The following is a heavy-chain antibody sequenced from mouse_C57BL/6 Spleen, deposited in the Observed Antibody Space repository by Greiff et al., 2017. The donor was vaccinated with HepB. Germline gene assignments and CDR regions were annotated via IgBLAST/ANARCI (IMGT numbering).Heavy chain of an antibody. J-gene: IGHJ2*01. V-gene: IGHV1-42*01. CDR2: INPSTGGT. D-gene: IGHD1-1*01. CDR1: GYSFTGYY. Sequence: EVQLQQSGPELVKPGASVKISCKASGYSFTGYYMNWVKQSPEKSLEWIGEINPSTGGTTYNQKFKAKATLTVDKSSSTAYMQLKSLTSEDSAVYYCAREGHYYGSREYYFDYWGQGTTLTVSS. CDR3: AREGHYYGSREYYFDY.